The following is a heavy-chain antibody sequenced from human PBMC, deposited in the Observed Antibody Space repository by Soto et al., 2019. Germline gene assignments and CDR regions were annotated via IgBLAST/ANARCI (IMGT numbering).Heavy chain of an antibody. CDR1: GFIFSSYG. J-gene: IGHJ5*02. V-gene: IGHV3-30*18. D-gene: IGHD2-2*01. CDR3: AKGGGVPAATHWFDP. CDR2: ISYDGSNK. Sequence: QVQLVESGGGVVQPGRSLRLSCAASGFIFSSYGMHWVRQAPGKGLEWVAVISYDGSNKYYADSVKGRFTISRDNSKNTLYLQMNSLRAEDTAVYYCAKGGGVPAATHWFDPWGQGTLVTVSS.